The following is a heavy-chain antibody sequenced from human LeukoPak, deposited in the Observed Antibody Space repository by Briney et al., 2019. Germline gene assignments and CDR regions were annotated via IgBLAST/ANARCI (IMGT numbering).Heavy chain of an antibody. CDR2: MKSNNGHT. D-gene: IGHD1-14*01. CDR1: GYTFTSFD. J-gene: IGHJ4*02. Sequence: ASVKVSCKASGYTFTSFDFNWVRQATGQGLEWMGWMKSNNGHTGYAQKFQGRVTMTRDTSISTAYMELSSLTFEDTAVYYCARVTGGANFDHWGQGTLVTVSS. V-gene: IGHV1-8*01. CDR3: ARVTGGANFDH.